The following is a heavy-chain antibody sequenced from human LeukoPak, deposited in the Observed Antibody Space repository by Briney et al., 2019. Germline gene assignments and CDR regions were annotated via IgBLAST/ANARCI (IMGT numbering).Heavy chain of an antibody. CDR3: ARHSSSWYGCDY. J-gene: IGHJ4*02. CDR1: GGSISSSSYY. CDR2: IYYSGST. V-gene: IGHV4-39*07. Sequence: SETLSLTCTVSGGSISSSSYYWGWIRQPPGKGLEWIGSIYYSGSTYYSPSLKSRVTISVDTSKNPFSLKLSSVTAADTAVYYCARHSSSWYGCDYWGQGTLVTVSS. D-gene: IGHD6-13*01.